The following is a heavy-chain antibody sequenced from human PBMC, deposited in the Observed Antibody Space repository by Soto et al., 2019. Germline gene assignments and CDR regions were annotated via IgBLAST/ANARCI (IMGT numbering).Heavy chain of an antibody. Sequence: GASVKVSCKASGYTFTSYGISWVRQAPGQGLEWMGWISAYNGNTNYAQKLQGRVTMTTDTSTSTAYMELRSLRSDDTAVYYCARSITIFGVVIMTFDYWGQGTLVTVSS. V-gene: IGHV1-18*04. J-gene: IGHJ4*02. D-gene: IGHD3-3*01. CDR1: GYTFTSYG. CDR3: ARSITIFGVVIMTFDY. CDR2: ISAYNGNT.